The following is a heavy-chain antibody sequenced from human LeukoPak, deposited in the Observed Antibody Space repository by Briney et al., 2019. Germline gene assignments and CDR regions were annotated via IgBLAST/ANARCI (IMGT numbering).Heavy chain of an antibody. Sequence: GASVKVSCKASGYTFTSYGISWVRQAPGQGLEWMGWISAYNGNTNYAQKLQGRVTMTTDTSTSTAYMELRSLRSDDPAVYYCARSDCSSTSCDGGSFDYWGQGTLVTVSS. CDR2: ISAYNGNT. CDR3: ARSDCSSTSCDGGSFDY. CDR1: GYTFTSYG. V-gene: IGHV1-18*01. D-gene: IGHD2-2*01. J-gene: IGHJ4*02.